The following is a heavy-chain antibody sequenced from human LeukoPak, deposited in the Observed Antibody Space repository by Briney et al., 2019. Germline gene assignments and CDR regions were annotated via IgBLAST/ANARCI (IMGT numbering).Heavy chain of an antibody. Sequence: PGGSVRLSCPASGFTFSSYWMSWVRQAPGKGLEWVANIKQDGSEKNYVDYVKGRFTISRDTAKNSLYLQMKSLRAEDTAVYYCAREPCYDYDANWFDPWGQGTLVTVFS. D-gene: IGHD4-17*01. J-gene: IGHJ5*02. V-gene: IGHV3-7*01. CDR2: IKQDGSEK. CDR3: AREPCYDYDANWFDP. CDR1: GFTFSSYW.